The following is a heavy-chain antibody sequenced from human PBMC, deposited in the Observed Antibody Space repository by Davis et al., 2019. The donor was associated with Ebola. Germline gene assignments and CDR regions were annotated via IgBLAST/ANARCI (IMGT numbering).Heavy chain of an antibody. Sequence: PGGSLRLSCAASGFTFSNYAMHWVRQAPGKGLEWVAIISYDGSNKYYADSVKGRFTISRDNSKNTLYLQMNSLRAEDTAVYYCAKDEEWLGTYFDYWGQGTLVTVSS. CDR2: ISYDGSNK. V-gene: IGHV3-30*04. D-gene: IGHD6-19*01. J-gene: IGHJ4*02. CDR1: GFTFSNYA. CDR3: AKDEEWLGTYFDY.